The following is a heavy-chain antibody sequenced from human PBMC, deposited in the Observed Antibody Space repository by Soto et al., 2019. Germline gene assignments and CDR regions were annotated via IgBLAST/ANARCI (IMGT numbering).Heavy chain of an antibody. J-gene: IGHJ6*02. CDR1: GFTFSSYA. Sequence: GGSLRLSCAASGFTFSSYAMSWVRQAPGKGLEWVSAISGSGGSTYYADSVKGRFTISRDNSKNTLYLQMNSLRAEDTAVYYCAKDIYPGPDYYYYGMDVWGQGTTVTVSS. V-gene: IGHV3-23*01. CDR3: AKDIYPGPDYYYYGMDV. CDR2: ISGSGGST. D-gene: IGHD2-8*02.